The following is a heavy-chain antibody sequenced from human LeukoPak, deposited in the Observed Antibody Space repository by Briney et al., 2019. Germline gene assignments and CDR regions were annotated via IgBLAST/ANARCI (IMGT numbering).Heavy chain of an antibody. V-gene: IGHV3-23*01. CDR1: GFTFSSYA. D-gene: IGHD3-22*01. Sequence: GGSLRLSCAASGFTFSSYAMSWVRQAPGKGLEWVSAISGSGGSTYYADSVKGRFTISRDNSKNTLYLQMNSLRAEDTAVYYCARGYYDSSGYLALQYWGQGTLVTVSS. J-gene: IGHJ4*02. CDR2: ISGSGGST. CDR3: ARGYYDSSGYLALQY.